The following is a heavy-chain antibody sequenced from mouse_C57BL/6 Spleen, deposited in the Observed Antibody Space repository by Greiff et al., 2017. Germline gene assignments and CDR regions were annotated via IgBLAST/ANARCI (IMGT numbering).Heavy chain of an antibody. CDR1: GYTFTDYE. CDR2: IDPETGGT. Sequence: QVQLQQSGAELVRPGASVTLSCKASGYTFTDYEMHWVKQTPVHGLEWIGAIDPETGGTAYNQKFKGKAILTADKSSSTAYMELRSLTSEDSAVYYCTRGDDAMDYWGQGTSLTVSS. V-gene: IGHV1-15*01. CDR3: TRGDDAMDY. J-gene: IGHJ4*01.